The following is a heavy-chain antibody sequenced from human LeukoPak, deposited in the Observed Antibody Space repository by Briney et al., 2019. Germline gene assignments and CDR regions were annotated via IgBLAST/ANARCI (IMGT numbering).Heavy chain of an antibody. D-gene: IGHD3-10*01. CDR3: ARENVRTPGLGVDY. Sequence: GASGKVSCKASGYTFTSYGISRVRQAPGQGLEWMGWISAYNGNTNYAQKLQGRVTMTTDTSTSTAYMELRSLRSDDTAVYYCARENVRTPGLGVDYWGQGTLVTVSS. J-gene: IGHJ4*02. V-gene: IGHV1-18*01. CDR2: ISAYNGNT. CDR1: GYTFTSYG.